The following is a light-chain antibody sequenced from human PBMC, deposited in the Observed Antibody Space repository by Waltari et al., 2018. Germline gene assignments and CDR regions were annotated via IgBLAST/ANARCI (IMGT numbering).Light chain of an antibody. Sequence: EIVLTQSPGTLSLSPGERATLSCRASQSVGRSLAWYQQKPGLPPSLLIYDTSSRATGTPGRFSGSGSGTDFSLAISSLEPEDFAVYFCQHYVNLPVTFGQGTKVEI. CDR1: QSVGRS. CDR2: DTS. J-gene: IGKJ1*01. V-gene: IGKV3-20*01. CDR3: QHYVNLPVT.